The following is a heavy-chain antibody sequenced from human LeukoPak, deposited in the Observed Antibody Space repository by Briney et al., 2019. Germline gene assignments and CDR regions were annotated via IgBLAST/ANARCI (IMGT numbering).Heavy chain of an antibody. CDR2: IGTSSSTI. V-gene: IGHV3-48*02. Sequence: GGSLRLSCAASGFTFSSYGMNWVRQAPGKGLEWVSYIGTSSSTIYYADSVKGRFTISRDNAKNSLYLQMNSLRDEDTAVYYCARHDYGGNSGDYWGQGTLVTVSS. CDR1: GFTFSSYG. J-gene: IGHJ4*02. CDR3: ARHDYGGNSGDY. D-gene: IGHD4-23*01.